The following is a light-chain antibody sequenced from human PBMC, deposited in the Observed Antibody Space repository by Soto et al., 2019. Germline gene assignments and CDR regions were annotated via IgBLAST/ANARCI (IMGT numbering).Light chain of an antibody. V-gene: IGLV2-8*01. J-gene: IGLJ1*01. CDR1: SSDVGGYNY. Sequence: QSVQTHPPSASWSPGHAVTISCTGTSSDVGGYNYVSWYQQHPGKAPKLIISEVSKRPSGVPDRFSGSKSGNTASLTVSGLQAEDEADYYCTSHAGSNNYVFGTGTKITVL. CDR3: TSHAGSNNYV. CDR2: EVS.